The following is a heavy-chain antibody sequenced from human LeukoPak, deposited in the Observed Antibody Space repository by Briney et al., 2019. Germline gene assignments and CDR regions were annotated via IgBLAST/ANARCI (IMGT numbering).Heavy chain of an antibody. J-gene: IGHJ6*02. V-gene: IGHV3-30-3*01. D-gene: IGHD3-22*01. Sequence: GSLRLSCAASGFTFSSYAMHWVRQAPGKGLEWVAVISYDGSNKYYADSMKGRFTISRDNSKNTLYLQMNSLRAEDTAVYYCGSLPSPCDSSGYYRNYYYYYGMDVWGQGTTVTVSS. CDR1: GFTFSSYA. CDR2: ISYDGSNK. CDR3: GSLPSPCDSSGYYRNYYYYYGMDV.